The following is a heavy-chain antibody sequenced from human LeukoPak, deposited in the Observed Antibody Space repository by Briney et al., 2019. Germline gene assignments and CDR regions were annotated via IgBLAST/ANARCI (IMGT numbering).Heavy chain of an antibody. CDR1: GRSISSDRFY. D-gene: IGHD3-16*01. CDR3: ARVPDWTYVPDY. J-gene: IGHJ4*02. V-gene: IGHV4-61*02. Sequence: PSESLSLTCTVSGRSISSDRFYWTWVRQPAGKGLEWIGRIKSRNSNYNPSLKSRVSISLDTSTNQFSLKLSSLTAADTAVYYCARVPDWTYVPDYWGQGTPVTVSS. CDR2: IKSRNS.